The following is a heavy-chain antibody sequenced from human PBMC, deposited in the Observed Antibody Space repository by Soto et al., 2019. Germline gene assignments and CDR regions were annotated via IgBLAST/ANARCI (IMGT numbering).Heavy chain of an antibody. J-gene: IGHJ5*02. D-gene: IGHD5-12*01. CDR2: IDPSDSYT. Sequence: EVQLVQSGAEVKKPGESLRISCKGSGYRFTNYWISWVRQMPGKGLEWMGRIDPSDSYTDYSPSFQGHVSISVDKAISTAYLQWNSLEASDTGMYYCAIPVAGRGYRFDPWGQGTLVTVSS. CDR3: AIPVAGRGYRFDP. CDR1: GYRFTNYW. V-gene: IGHV5-10-1*03.